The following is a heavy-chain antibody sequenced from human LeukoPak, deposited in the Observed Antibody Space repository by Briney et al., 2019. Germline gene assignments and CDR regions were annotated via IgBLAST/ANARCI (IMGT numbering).Heavy chain of an antibody. CDR2: ISYDGSNK. V-gene: IGHV3-30*18. J-gene: IGHJ2*01. Sequence: GGSLRLAWAAAGFTFSSYGMHWVRQAPGKGREWVAAISYDGSNKYYADSVKGRFTISRDNSKNTLYLQMNSLRAEDTAVYYCAKAPQWLEWSFDLWGGGTLVTLSP. CDR1: GFTFSSYG. CDR3: AKAPQWLEWSFDL. D-gene: IGHD6-19*01.